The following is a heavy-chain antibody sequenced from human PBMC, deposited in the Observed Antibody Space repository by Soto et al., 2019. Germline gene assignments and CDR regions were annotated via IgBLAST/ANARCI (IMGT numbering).Heavy chain of an antibody. D-gene: IGHD3-22*01. J-gene: IGHJ4*02. CDR1: GGSVSSGSYY. CDR3: ASAYDSSGYWPLDY. V-gene: IGHV4-61*01. Sequence: SETLSLTCTVSGGSVSSGSYYWSWIRQPPGKGLEWIGYIYYSGSTNYNPSLKSRVTISVDTSKNQFSLKLSSVTAADTAVYYCASAYDSSGYWPLDYWGQGTLVTVSS. CDR2: IYYSGST.